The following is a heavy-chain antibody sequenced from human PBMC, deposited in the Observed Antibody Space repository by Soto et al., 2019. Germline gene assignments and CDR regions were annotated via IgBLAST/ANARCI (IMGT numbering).Heavy chain of an antibody. CDR2: IIPIFGTA. V-gene: IGHV1-69*06. J-gene: IGHJ6*02. CDR3: ARGPDIVVVPAAIPYGMDV. D-gene: IGHD2-2*01. CDR1: GGTFSSYA. Sequence: QVQLVQSGAEVKKPGSSVKVSCKASGGTFSSYAISWVRQAPGQGLEWMGGIIPIFGTANYAQKFQGRVTITADKSTSTAYIELSSLRSEDTAVYYCARGPDIVVVPAAIPYGMDVWGQGTTVTVSS.